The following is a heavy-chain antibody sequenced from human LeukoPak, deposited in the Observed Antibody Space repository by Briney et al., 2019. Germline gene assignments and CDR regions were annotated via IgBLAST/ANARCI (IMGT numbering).Heavy chain of an antibody. J-gene: IGHJ5*01. CDR1: GFSFGNYA. CDR2: ISGTGGAT. V-gene: IGHV3-23*01. CDR3: VKDPRDTYGTNWFVS. Sequence: GGSLRLSCVASGFSFGNYAMSWVRQAPGKGLQWVSQISGTGGATLYGGSARDRFTNSRDNSKKTLYLQMSGLRVEDTAMYYCVKDPRDTYGTNWFVSWGQGTLLIVSS. D-gene: IGHD2-21*01.